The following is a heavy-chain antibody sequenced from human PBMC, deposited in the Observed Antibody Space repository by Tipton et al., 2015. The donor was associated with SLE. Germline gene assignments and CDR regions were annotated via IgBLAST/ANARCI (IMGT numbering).Heavy chain of an antibody. CDR3: ARTLGAIAHTVYDAFDI. D-gene: IGHD1-26*01. CDR2: IHYSRTT. CDR1: GHSISSGYY. J-gene: IGHJ3*02. V-gene: IGHV4-61*01. Sequence: GLVKPSETLSLICNVSGHSISSGYYWNWIRQPPGKGLEWIGYIHYSRTTHDNPSLKSRVTMSVDMSKNQFSLRLTSVTAADTAVYYCARTLGAIAHTVYDAFDIWGQGKMVTVSS.